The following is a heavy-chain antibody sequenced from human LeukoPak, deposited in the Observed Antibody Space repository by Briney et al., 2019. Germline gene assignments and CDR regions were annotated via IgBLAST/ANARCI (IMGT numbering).Heavy chain of an antibody. V-gene: IGHV3-66*01. CDR1: GFTVSSNY. D-gene: IGHD2-2*01. CDR2: IYSGGST. J-gene: IGHJ3*02. Sequence: GGSLRLSCAASGFTVSSNYMSWVRQAPGKGLEWVSVIYSGGSTYYADSVKGRFTISRDNSKNTLYLQMNSLRAEDTAVYYCAIDRTYCSSTSCYYWDAFDIWGQGTMVTVSS. CDR3: AIDRTYCSSTSCYYWDAFDI.